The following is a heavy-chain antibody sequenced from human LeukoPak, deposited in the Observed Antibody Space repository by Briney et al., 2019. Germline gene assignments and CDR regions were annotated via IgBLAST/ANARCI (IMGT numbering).Heavy chain of an antibody. D-gene: IGHD5-18*01. CDR1: GYSFASYW. Sequence: GESLKISCKSSGYSFASYWIIVVRQRSGKGLECMGSIDPSDSYTNYSPSFQGHVTISTDTSISTAFLQWSSLKASDTAMYYCARRRFSGDTAMLDYWGQGTLVSVSS. J-gene: IGHJ4*02. CDR3: ARRRFSGDTAMLDY. CDR2: IDPSDSYT. V-gene: IGHV5-10-1*01.